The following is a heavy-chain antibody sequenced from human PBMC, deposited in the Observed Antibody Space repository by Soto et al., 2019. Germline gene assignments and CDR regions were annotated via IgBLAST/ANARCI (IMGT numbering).Heavy chain of an antibody. J-gene: IGHJ4*02. CDR3: AGGPPCAGLIAVRPGLDY. D-gene: IGHD6-6*01. Sequence: SETLSLTCTVSGGSISRGGYYWNWVRQHPGKGLEWIGYIFYSGSTYYNPSLKSRVSISMDTSKNQFSLNLSSVTAADTALYYCAGGPPCAGLIAVRPGLDYWGQGTLVTVSS. V-gene: IGHV4-31*03. CDR1: GGSISRGGYY. CDR2: IFYSGST.